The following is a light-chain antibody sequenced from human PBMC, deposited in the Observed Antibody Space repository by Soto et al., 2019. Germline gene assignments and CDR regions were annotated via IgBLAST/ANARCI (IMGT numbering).Light chain of an antibody. CDR2: GAS. CDR3: QQYYNWPRT. J-gene: IGKJ5*01. V-gene: IGKV3-15*01. CDR1: QSISSNF. Sequence: IVLTQSPCTLSLSPGEGATLSCRASQSISSNFLAWYQQKRGQAPRLLIHGASTGATGLPARFSGSGSGTEFTLTINSLQAEDCAVYYCQQYYNWPRTFGQGTRLEI.